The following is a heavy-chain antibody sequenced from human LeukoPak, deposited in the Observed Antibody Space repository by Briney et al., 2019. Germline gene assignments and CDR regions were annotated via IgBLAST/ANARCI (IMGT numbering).Heavy chain of an antibody. CDR1: GGSFSGYY. CDR2: INHSGST. J-gene: IGHJ5*02. CDR3: ARSYQLGSYGRFDP. D-gene: IGHD2-2*01. Sequence: PSKSLSLTCAVYGGSFSGYYWSWIRQPPGKGLEWIGEINHSGSTNYNPSLMSRVTISVDTSKNQFSLKLGSVTAADTAVYYCARSYQLGSYGRFDPWGQGTLVTVSS. V-gene: IGHV4-34*01.